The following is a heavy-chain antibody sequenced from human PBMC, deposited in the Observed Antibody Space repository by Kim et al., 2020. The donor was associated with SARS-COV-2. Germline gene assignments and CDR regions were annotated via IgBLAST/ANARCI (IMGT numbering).Heavy chain of an antibody. J-gene: IGHJ6*02. D-gene: IGHD3-9*01. V-gene: IGHV1-3*01. CDR2: INAGNGNT. Sequence: ASVKVSCKASGYTFTSYAMHWVRQAPGQRLEWMGWINAGNGNTKYSQKFQGRVTITRDTSASTAYMELSSLRSEDTAVYYCARVSPYYDILTGYNYYYYGMDVWSQGPTVTVSS. CDR1: GYTFTSYA. CDR3: ARVSPYYDILTGYNYYYYGMDV.